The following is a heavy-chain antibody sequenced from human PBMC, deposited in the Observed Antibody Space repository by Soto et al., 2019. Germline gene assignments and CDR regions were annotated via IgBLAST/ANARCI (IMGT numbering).Heavy chain of an antibody. CDR1: GFTFSSYG. D-gene: IGHD3-9*01. CDR3: ARDSKSDYDILTGYYTTPYYGMDV. V-gene: IGHV3-33*01. CDR2: IWYDGSNK. Sequence: GGSLRLSCAASGFTFSSYGMHWVRQAPGKGLEWVAVIWYDGSNKYYADSVKGRFTISRDNSKNTLYLQMNSLRAEDTAVYYCARDSKSDYDILTGYYTTPYYGMDVWGQGTTVTVSS. J-gene: IGHJ6*02.